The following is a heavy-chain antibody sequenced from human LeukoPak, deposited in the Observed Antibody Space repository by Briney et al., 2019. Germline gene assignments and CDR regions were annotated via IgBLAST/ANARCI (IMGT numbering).Heavy chain of an antibody. Sequence: ASVKVSCTASGGTFSSYAISWVRQAPGQGLEWMGGIIPIFGTANYAQKFQGRVTITADESTSTAYMELSSLRSEDTAVYYCARGRGYFDWLSIDYWGQGTLVTVSS. V-gene: IGHV1-69*13. D-gene: IGHD3-9*01. J-gene: IGHJ4*02. CDR3: ARGRGYFDWLSIDY. CDR2: IIPIFGTA. CDR1: GGTFSSYA.